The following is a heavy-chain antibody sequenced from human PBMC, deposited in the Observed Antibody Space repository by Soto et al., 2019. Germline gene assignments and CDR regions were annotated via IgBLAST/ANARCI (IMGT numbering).Heavy chain of an antibody. V-gene: IGHV1-46*01. CDR1: GYTFCNYY. Sequence: ASVKVSCKASGYTFCNYYMHWVRQAPGQGLEWMGVINPSGGTTRYAQNFQGRVTMTRDTSTSTVYMELSSLRSEDTAVYYCARDTPMNYYYFDFWGQGTLVTVSS. CDR2: INPSGGTT. D-gene: IGHD3-10*01. CDR3: ARDTPMNYYYFDF. J-gene: IGHJ4*01.